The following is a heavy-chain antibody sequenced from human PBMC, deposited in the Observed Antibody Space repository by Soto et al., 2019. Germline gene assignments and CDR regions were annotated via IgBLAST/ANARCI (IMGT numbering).Heavy chain of an antibody. V-gene: IGHV3-23*01. D-gene: IGHD6-19*01. CDR1: GFTFSSYA. CDR2: ISGSGGST. J-gene: IGHJ4*02. CDR3: AKYGSRIAVAGTNY. Sequence: GALRLSCAASGFTFSSYAMSWVRQAPGKGLEWVSAISGSGGSTYYADSVKGRFTISRDNSKNTLYLQMNSLRAEDTAVYYCAKYGSRIAVAGTNYWGQGTLVTVSS.